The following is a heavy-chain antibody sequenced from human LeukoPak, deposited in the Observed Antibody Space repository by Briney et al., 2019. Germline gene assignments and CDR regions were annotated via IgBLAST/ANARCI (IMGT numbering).Heavy chain of an antibody. D-gene: IGHD3-10*01. Sequence: ASVKVSCKASGYTLTSYYMHWVRQAPGQGLEWMGIINPSGGSTTYAQKFQVSVTITTYTCTSTVYMKLSSLRAKATSVYYCARDGLTGKSTSLDYWGQGTLVTVSS. CDR2: INPSGGST. J-gene: IGHJ4*02. CDR3: ARDGLTGKSTSLDY. V-gene: IGHV1-46*01. CDR1: GYTLTSYY.